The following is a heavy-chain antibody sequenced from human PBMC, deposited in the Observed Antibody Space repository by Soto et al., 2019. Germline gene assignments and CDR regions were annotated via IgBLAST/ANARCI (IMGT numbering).Heavy chain of an antibody. Sequence: GRSLRLSCAASGFTLSSYGMHWVRQAPGKGLEWVAVISYDGSNKYYADSVKGRFTISRDNSKNTLYLQMNSLRAEDTAVYYCAKDRHDSSGYYYFDYWGQGTLVTVSS. CDR1: GFTLSSYG. V-gene: IGHV3-30*18. J-gene: IGHJ4*02. CDR3: AKDRHDSSGYYYFDY. CDR2: ISYDGSNK. D-gene: IGHD3-22*01.